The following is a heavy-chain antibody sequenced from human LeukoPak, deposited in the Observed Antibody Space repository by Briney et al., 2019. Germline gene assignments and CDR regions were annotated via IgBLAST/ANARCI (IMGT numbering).Heavy chain of an antibody. CDR1: GFTFSSYG. V-gene: IGHV3-30*03. J-gene: IGHJ4*02. D-gene: IGHD6-19*01. Sequence: GGSLRLSCAASGFTFSSYGMHWVRQAPGKGLEWVAVISYDGSNKYYADSMKGRFTISRDNAKNSLYLQMNSLRAEDTAVYYCASQTPRRLPIAVADYFDYWGQGTLVTVSS. CDR2: ISYDGSNK. CDR3: ASQTPRRLPIAVADYFDY.